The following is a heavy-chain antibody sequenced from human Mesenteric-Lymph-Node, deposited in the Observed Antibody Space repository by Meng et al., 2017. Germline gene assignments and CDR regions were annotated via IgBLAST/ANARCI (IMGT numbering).Heavy chain of an antibody. CDR1: GGSISSGGYY. J-gene: IGHJ4*02. CDR3: ARVKNDYYPFDF. Sequence: SETLSLTCTVSGGSISSGGYYWSWIRQHPAMGLEWIGYIYYSGTTYYNPSLKSRVTISVDTSKDHFSLELTSVTTADTAVYYCARVKNDYYPFDFWGQGTLVTVSS. CDR2: IYYSGTT. D-gene: IGHD1-1*01. V-gene: IGHV4-31*03.